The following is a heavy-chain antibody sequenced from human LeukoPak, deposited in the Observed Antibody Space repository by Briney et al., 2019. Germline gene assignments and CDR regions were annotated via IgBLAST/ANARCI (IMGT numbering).Heavy chain of an antibody. CDR2: IIPIFGTA. V-gene: IGHV1-69*06. D-gene: IGHD2-8*01. J-gene: IGHJ4*02. CDR3: ARSPLGYCTNGVCYHFDY. CDR1: GGTFSSYA. Sequence: SVKVSCKASGGTFSSYAISWVRQAPGQGLEGMGGIIPIFGTANYAQKFQGRVTITADKSTRTAYMELSSLRSEDTAVYYCARSPLGYCTNGVCYHFDYWGQGTLVTVSS.